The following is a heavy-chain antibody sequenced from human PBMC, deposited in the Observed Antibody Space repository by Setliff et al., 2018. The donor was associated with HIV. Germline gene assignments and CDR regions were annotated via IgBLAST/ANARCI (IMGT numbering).Heavy chain of an antibody. CDR3: AKGTYSYDSSGPDY. Sequence: GGSLRLSCAASGFTFSDYPMNWVRQAPGKGLEWVSHIYPDSNNIDYTDSVKGRFTISRDNAKNSLYLQMNSLRAEDAAVYYCAKGTYSYDSSGPDYWGQGTLVTVSS. V-gene: IGHV3-48*01. CDR2: IYPDSNNI. D-gene: IGHD3-22*01. CDR1: GFTFSDYP. J-gene: IGHJ4*02.